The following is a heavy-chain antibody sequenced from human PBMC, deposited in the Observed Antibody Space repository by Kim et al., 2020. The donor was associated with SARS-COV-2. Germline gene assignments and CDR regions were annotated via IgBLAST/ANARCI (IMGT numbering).Heavy chain of an antibody. CDR3: ARDLGGGLSLDY. Sequence: SSSPSLQGQVTISADKSISTAYLQWSSLKASDTAMYYCARDLGGGLSLDYWGQGTLITVSS. J-gene: IGHJ4*02. D-gene: IGHD3-10*01. V-gene: IGHV5-51*01.